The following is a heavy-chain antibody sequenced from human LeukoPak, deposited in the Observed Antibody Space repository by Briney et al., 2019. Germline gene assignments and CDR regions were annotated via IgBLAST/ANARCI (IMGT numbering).Heavy chain of an antibody. J-gene: IGHJ5*02. CDR1: GGSFSGYY. Sequence: SETLSLTCAVYGGSFSGYYWSWIRQPPGKGLEWIGEINHSGSTNYNPSLKSRVTISVDTSKNQFSLKLSSVTAADTAVYYCARGRGSQLLGFAPWGQGTRVTVPS. CDR3: ARGRGSQLLGFAP. CDR2: INHSGST. V-gene: IGHV4-34*01. D-gene: IGHD2-2*01.